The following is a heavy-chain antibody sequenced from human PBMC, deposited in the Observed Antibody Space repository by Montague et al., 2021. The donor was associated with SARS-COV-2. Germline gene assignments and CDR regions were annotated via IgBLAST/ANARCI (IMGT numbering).Heavy chain of an antibody. D-gene: IGHD6-13*01. J-gene: IGHJ4*02. CDR2: IYYSGST. Sequence: SETLSLTRTVSGGSVSSGGYYWSWIRQPPGKGLEWIGYIYYSGSTNYNPSLKSRVTISLDTSKNQFSLKLTSVTAADTAVYYCARVSLAAAATRSDYWGQGPLVTVSS. CDR3: ARVSLAAAATRSDY. CDR1: GGSVSSGGYY. V-gene: IGHV4-61*08.